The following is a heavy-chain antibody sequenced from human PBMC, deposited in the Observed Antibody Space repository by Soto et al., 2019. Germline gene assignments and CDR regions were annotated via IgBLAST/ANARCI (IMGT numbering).Heavy chain of an antibody. J-gene: IGHJ5*02. CDR2: ISAYNGNT. CDR1: GYTFTSYG. V-gene: IGHV1-18*01. D-gene: IGHD4-17*01. Sequence: QVQLVQSGAEVKKPGASVKVSCKASGYTFTSYGISWVRQAPGQGLEWMGWISAYNGNTNYAQKLQGRVTMTTDTSTRTAYMELRSLRSDDTAVYYCARDRFRMTTVTNGWFDPWGQGTLVTVSS. CDR3: ARDRFRMTTVTNGWFDP.